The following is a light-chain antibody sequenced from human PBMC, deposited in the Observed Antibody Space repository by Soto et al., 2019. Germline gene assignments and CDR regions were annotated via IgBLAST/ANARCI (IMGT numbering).Light chain of an antibody. CDR1: QSISSY. J-gene: IGKJ5*01. CDR3: QQSYSTSIT. V-gene: IGKV1-39*01. CDR2: AAS. Sequence: DIQLTQSPSSLSASVGDRATLTCRASQSISSYLNWYHQKPGQAPKLLIYAASSLQSGVPSRFSGSGSGTDFTLTISSLQPEDFAAYYCQQSYSTSITFGQGTRLEIK.